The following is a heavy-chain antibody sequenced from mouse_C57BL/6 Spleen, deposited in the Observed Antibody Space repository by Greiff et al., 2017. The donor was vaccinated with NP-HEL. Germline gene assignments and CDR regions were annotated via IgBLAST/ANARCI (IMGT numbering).Heavy chain of an antibody. D-gene: IGHD1-1*01. CDR1: GFTFSSYA. J-gene: IGHJ2*01. CDR2: ISDGGCYT. Sequence: EVKLVESGGGLVKPGGSLKLSCAASGFTFSSYAMSWVRQTPEKRLEWVATISDGGCYTYYPDHVKGRFTISRDNAKNNLYLQMSHLKSEDTAMYYCARGGIITSYYFDYWGQGTTLTVSS. CDR3: ARGGIITSYYFDY. V-gene: IGHV5-4*03.